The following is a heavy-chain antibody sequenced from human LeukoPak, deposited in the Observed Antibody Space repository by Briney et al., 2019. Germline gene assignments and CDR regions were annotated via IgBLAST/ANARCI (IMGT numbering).Heavy chain of an antibody. CDR1: GYTFTGYY. D-gene: IGHD3-10*01. J-gene: IGHJ4*02. Sequence: ASVKVSCKASGYTFTGYYMHWVRQAPGQGLEWMGWINPNSGGTNYAQKFQGRVTMTRDTSISTAYMELSRLRSDDTAVYYCARWRFGGLFRSFDYWGQGTLVTVSS. V-gene: IGHV1-2*02. CDR2: INPNSGGT. CDR3: ARWRFGGLFRSFDY.